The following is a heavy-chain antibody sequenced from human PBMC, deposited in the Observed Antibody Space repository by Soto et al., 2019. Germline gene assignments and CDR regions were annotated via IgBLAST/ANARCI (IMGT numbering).Heavy chain of an antibody. CDR1: GYTFTSYD. V-gene: IGHV1-8*01. Sequence: ASVKVSCKASGYTFTSYDINWVRQATGQGLEWMGWMNPNSGNTGYAQKFQGRGTMTRNTSISTAYMELSSLRSEDTAVYYCARSGYSSLPGYMDVWGKGTTVTVSS. CDR3: ARSGYSSLPGYMDV. D-gene: IGHD6-19*01. J-gene: IGHJ6*03. CDR2: MNPNSGNT.